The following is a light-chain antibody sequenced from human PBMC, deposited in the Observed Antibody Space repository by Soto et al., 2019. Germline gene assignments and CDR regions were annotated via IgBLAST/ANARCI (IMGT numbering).Light chain of an antibody. CDR2: KVS. CDR1: SSDVGGNKY. V-gene: IGLV2-14*01. J-gene: IGLJ1*01. CDR3: NSSTSDSLYV. Sequence: QSALTQPASVSGSPGQSITISCTGTSSDVGGNKYVSWYQQYPGKVPKLLINKVSNRPSGVSNRFSGSKSGNTASLTISGLLAEEEADYFCNSSTSDSLYVFGTGTKVTVL.